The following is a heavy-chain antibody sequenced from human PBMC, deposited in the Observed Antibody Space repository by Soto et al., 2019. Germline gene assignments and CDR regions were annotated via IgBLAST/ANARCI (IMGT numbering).Heavy chain of an antibody. V-gene: IGHV3-30-3*02. Sequence: GGSLRLSCAASGFTFSNYAMHWVSQAPGKGLEWVSVISYDGSNKYYADSVKVRFTISRDNSKNTLYLQMNSLRAEDTAVYYCAKEKREPPAAFDYWGQGTLVTVSS. CDR3: AKEKREPPAAFDY. D-gene: IGHD6-25*01. CDR1: GFTFSNYA. J-gene: IGHJ4*02. CDR2: ISYDGSNK.